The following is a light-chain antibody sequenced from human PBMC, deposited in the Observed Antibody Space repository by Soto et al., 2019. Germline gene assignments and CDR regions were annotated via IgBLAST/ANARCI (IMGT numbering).Light chain of an antibody. CDR2: AAS. CDR3: QQSYSTLIT. Sequence: DIQMTPSPSSLSASVGDRVTITCRASQSIISYLNWYQQTPGKAPKLLIYAASSLQSGVPSRFSGSGSGTDFPLTISSLQPEDFATYYCQQSYSTLITFGQGTRLEIK. CDR1: QSIISY. J-gene: IGKJ5*01. V-gene: IGKV1-39*01.